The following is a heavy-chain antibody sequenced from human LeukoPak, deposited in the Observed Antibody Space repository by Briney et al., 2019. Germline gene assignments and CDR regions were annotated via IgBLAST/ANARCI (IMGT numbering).Heavy chain of an antibody. CDR2: IWSDGSNK. V-gene: IGHV3-33*01. J-gene: IGHJ4*02. CDR3: AREGATGKLD. Sequence: PGRSLRLSCAASGFTFSSYGMHWVRQGPGKGLEWVAVIWSDGSNKYYADSVKGRFTISRDNSKNTLYLQMNSLRADDTAVYYCAREGATGKLDWGQGTLVTVSS. CDR1: GFTFSSYG. D-gene: IGHD1-26*01.